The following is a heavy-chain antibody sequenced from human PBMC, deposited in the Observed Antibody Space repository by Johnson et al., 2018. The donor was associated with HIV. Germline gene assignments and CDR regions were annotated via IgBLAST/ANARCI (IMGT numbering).Heavy chain of an antibody. D-gene: IGHD6-13*01. V-gene: IGHV3-7*01. CDR3: ARSGYSSSWYALSAFDI. CDR1: GFTFSSYG. J-gene: IGHJ3*02. Sequence: VQLVESGGGVVQPGGSLRLSCAASGFTFSSYGMHWVRQAPCKGLEWVANIKQDGSEKYYVDSVKGRFTISRDNSKNSLYLQMNSLRAEDTAVYYCARSGYSSSWYALSAFDIWGQGTMVTVSS. CDR2: IKQDGSEK.